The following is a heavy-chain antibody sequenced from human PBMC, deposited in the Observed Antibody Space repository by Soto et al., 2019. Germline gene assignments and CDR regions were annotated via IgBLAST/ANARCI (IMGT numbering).Heavy chain of an antibody. J-gene: IGHJ5*02. Sequence: PSETLSLTCTVSGGSINSNNYYWAWIRQPPGKGLAWIASIYYDGSIYYNTSLKSRVTISRDTSKNQFSLRLTSVTAADTAIYYCARSAGSFGGGSYLGAWGQGTQVTVSS. CDR3: ARSAGSFGGGSYLGA. V-gene: IGHV4-39*01. CDR2: IYYDGSI. CDR1: GGSINSNNYY. D-gene: IGHD3-16*02.